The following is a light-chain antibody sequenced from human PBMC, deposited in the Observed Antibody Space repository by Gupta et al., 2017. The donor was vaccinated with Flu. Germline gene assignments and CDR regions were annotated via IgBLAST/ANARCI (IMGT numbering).Light chain of an antibody. CDR3: QQYNKWPPWT. V-gene: IGKV3-15*01. CDR2: GAS. J-gene: IGKJ1*01. CDR1: QSVSSN. Sequence: EIVMTQSPATLSVSPGERATLSCRAGQSVSSNLAWYQQKPGQAPRLLIYGASTRATGIPARLSGSGSGTEFTLTISSLQSEDFALYYCQQYNKWPPWTFGQGTKVEIK.